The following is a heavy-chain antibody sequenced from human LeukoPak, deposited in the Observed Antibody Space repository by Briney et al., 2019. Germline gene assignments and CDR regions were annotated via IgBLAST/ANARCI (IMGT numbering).Heavy chain of an antibody. D-gene: IGHD5-12*01. CDR1: GFTFSSYS. V-gene: IGHV3-21*01. Sequence: GGSLRLSCAASGFTFSSYSMNWVRQAPGKGLEWVSSISSSSSYIYYADSVEGRFTISRDNAKNSLYLQIHSLRAEDTAVYYCARGPSGYHNTGGQGTLVTVSS. J-gene: IGHJ4*02. CDR2: ISSSSSYI. CDR3: ARGPSGYHNT.